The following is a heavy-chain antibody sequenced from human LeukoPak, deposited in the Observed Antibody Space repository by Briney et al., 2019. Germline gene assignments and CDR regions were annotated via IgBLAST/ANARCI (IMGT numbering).Heavy chain of an antibody. J-gene: IGHJ4*02. V-gene: IGHV1-2*02. CDR2: INPNSGGT. CDR1: GYTFTGCY. CDR3: ERLSDSSVYYYLDY. Sequence: GASVTVSCRASGYTFTGCYMHWVRQAPGQGLEWMGWINPNSGGTNYAQKLQGRVNMAMDTYISTAYMELSRLRSDDTAVYYCERLSDSSVYYYLDYWGQGTLVTVSS. D-gene: IGHD3-22*01.